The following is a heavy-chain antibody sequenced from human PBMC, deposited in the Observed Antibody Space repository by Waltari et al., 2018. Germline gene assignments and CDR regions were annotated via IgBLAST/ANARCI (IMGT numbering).Heavy chain of an antibody. CDR3: ASGGKQLVPDAFDI. CDR1: GYTFTSYA. J-gene: IGHJ3*02. V-gene: IGHV1-3*03. D-gene: IGHD6-13*01. Sequence: QVQLVQSGAEVKKPGASVKVSCKASGYTFTSYAMHWVRQAPGQRLEWMGWINAGNGNTKYSQEVQGRVTITRDTSASTAYMELSSLRSEDMAVYYCASGGKQLVPDAFDIWGQGTMVTVSS. CDR2: INAGNGNT.